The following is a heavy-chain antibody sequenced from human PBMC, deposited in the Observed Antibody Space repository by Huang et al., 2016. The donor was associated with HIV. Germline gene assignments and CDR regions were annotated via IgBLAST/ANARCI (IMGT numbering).Heavy chain of an antibody. Sequence: QVQLQQWGAGLLKPSETLSLTCAVYGGSFSGYSWNWIRQSPGKGLEWIGQINHSGSTDDNPSLKSRVTISMDTSKNRFSLKLNSVTAADTAIYYCAREVMITFGGPFDPWGHGNLVTVSS. CDR1: GGSFSGYS. CDR3: AREVMITFGGPFDP. D-gene: IGHD3-16*01. J-gene: IGHJ5*02. CDR2: INHSGST. V-gene: IGHV4-34*01.